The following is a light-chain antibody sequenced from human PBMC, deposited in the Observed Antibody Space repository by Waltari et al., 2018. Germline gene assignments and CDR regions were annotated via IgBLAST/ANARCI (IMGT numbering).Light chain of an antibody. CDR1: QSISSR. Sequence: MQMTQSPSFLSASVGDRVTITCRASQSISSRLNWYQQRPGKAPNLLIYAASSLRTGVPSRFSGSGSGTDFILTISSLQPEDFATYYCQQSYSTSFTFGPGTKVDLE. CDR2: AAS. V-gene: IGKV1-39*01. CDR3: QQSYSTSFT. J-gene: IGKJ3*01.